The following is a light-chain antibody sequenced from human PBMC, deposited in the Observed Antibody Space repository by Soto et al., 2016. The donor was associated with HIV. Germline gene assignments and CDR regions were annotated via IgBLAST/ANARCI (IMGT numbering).Light chain of an antibody. Sequence: DTQMTQSPSSLSASVGDRVSITCRASQTISSYLNWYRQKPGKVPELLIYGASTLQSGVPSRFSGSGSGTEFTLTISSLQPDDFATYYCQQYNNYFPALGQGTKVEIK. CDR1: QTISSY. V-gene: IGKV1-5*01. CDR2: GAS. J-gene: IGKJ1*01. CDR3: QQYNNYFPA.